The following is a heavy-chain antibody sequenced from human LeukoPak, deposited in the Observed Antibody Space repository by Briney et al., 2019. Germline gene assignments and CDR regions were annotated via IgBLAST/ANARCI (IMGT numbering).Heavy chain of an antibody. CDR2: ISYDGSNK. CDR3: ARDPPYLVNGIYV. D-gene: IGHD2-2*01. J-gene: IGHJ6*02. Sequence: TGGSLRLSCAASGFTFNSYAMHWVRQAPGKGLEWVAVISYDGSNKYYADSVKGRFTISRDNSKNTLYLQMNSLRDEDTAVYYCARDPPYLVNGIYVWGQGTTVTVSS. V-gene: IGHV3-30-3*01. CDR1: GFTFNSYA.